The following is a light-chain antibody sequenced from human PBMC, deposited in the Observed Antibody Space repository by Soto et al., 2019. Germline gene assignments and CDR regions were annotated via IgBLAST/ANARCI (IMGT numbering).Light chain of an antibody. J-gene: IGKJ1*01. CDR2: RAS. CDR1: QNIYSN. CDR3: LQYHNLWA. Sequence: IVMTQSPATLSVSPGERATLSCRASQNIYSNIAWYQQRPGQAPRLLIYRASTRATGVPARFSGSGSGTEFTLTISSLQSEDFTVYSCLQYHNLWAFGQGTKVAI. V-gene: IGKV3-15*01.